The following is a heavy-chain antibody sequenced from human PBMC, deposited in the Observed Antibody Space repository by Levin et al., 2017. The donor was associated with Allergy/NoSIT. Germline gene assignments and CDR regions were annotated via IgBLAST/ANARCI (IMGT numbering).Heavy chain of an antibody. D-gene: IGHD3-10*01. J-gene: IGHJ6*02. Sequence: GGSLRLSCAASGFTFSTSAMHWVRQASGKGLEWVGRIRTKATNYATAYGASVRGRFTISRDDSRNTAYLQINNLQTEDTAVYYCNRPYYGSAFGGVDVWGQGTTVTVSS. CDR3: NRPYYGSAFGGVDV. CDR1: GFTFSTSA. CDR2: IRTKATNYAT. V-gene: IGHV3-73*01.